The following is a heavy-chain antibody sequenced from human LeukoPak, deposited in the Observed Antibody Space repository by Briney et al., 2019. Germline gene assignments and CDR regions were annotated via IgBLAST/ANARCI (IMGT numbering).Heavy chain of an antibody. CDR2: ISSSGSYI. Sequence: GGSLRLSCAASEFTFSSFSMNWVRRAPGKGLEWVSSISSSGSYIYQADSVKGRFTISRDNAKNSLYLQMNSLRAEDTAVYYCARASSGWAVDLYYFDYWGRGTPVTVSS. J-gene: IGHJ4*02. V-gene: IGHV3-21*01. CDR3: ARASSGWAVDLYYFDY. CDR1: EFTFSSFS. D-gene: IGHD6-19*01.